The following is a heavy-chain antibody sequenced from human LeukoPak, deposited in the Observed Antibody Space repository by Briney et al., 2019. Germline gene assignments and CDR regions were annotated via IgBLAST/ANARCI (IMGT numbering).Heavy chain of an antibody. CDR1: GYTFTSYD. CDR2: MNPNSGNT. J-gene: IGHJ4*02. D-gene: IGHD3-3*01. Sequence: ASVKVSCKASGYTFTSYDINWVRQATGQGLEWMGWMNPNSGNTGYAQKFQGRVTMTRNTSISTAYMELSSLRSEDTAVYYCARAVLVRSPFDNWGQGTLVTVSS. V-gene: IGHV1-8*01. CDR3: ARAVLVRSPFDN.